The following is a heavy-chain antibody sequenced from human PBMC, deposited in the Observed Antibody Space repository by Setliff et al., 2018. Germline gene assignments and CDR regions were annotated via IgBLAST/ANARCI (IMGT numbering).Heavy chain of an antibody. D-gene: IGHD5-18*01. CDR1: GYTFTSYD. Sequence: GASVKVSCKASGYTFTSYDINWVRQATGQGLEWMGWINTNTGNPTYAQGFTGRFVFSLDASVSTAYLQISSLKAEDTAVYYCASGPGYGLDYWGQGTLVTVSS. J-gene: IGHJ4*02. V-gene: IGHV7-4-1*02. CDR3: ASGPGYGLDY. CDR2: INTNTGNP.